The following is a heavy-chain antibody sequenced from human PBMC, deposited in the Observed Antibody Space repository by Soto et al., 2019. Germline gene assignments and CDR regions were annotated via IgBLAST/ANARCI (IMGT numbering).Heavy chain of an antibody. CDR2: ISRDGENT. Sequence: PGGSLRLSCTASGFTFSNYPMSWVRQAPGKGLEWVSAISRDGENTFYAESVKGRFTISRDNSQSTLYLQMNNLRADDTAAYYCARLPSGLAGPTWGQGTLVTVSS. J-gene: IGHJ5*02. CDR3: ARLPSGLAGPT. CDR1: GFTFSNYP. D-gene: IGHD2-21*02. V-gene: IGHV3-23*01.